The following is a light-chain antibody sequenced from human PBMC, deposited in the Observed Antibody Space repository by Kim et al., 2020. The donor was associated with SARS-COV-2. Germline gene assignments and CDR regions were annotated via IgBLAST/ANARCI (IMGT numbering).Light chain of an antibody. V-gene: IGKV1-9*01. CDR2: AAS. J-gene: IGKJ4*01. CDR1: QDITND. Sequence: SASVGDRVTITGRASQDITNDLAWYQQKPGQAPKVLIFAASTLHSGVPSRFSGDGSGTDFTLTISSLQPEDFATYYCQQFNDYPLTFGGGTKVDIK. CDR3: QQFNDYPLT.